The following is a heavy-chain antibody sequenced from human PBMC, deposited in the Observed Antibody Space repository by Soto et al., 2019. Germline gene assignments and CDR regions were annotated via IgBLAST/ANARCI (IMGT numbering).Heavy chain of an antibody. Sequence: GGSLRVSCAASGFTFSSFEMIWVRQAPGKGLEWVSYISSSGRTIYYADSVKGRFTISRDNAKNSLFLQMNSLRADDTAVYFCATYPWGSSIDFWGQGTLVTVSS. V-gene: IGHV3-48*03. CDR3: ATYPWGSSIDF. J-gene: IGHJ4*02. CDR2: ISSSGRTI. D-gene: IGHD3-16*01. CDR1: GFTFSSFE.